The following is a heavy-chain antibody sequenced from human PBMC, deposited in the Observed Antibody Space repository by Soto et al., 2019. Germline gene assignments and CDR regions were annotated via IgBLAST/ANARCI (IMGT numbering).Heavy chain of an antibody. CDR2: VKDGGHT. CDR3: ARGQEGVVATH. Sequence: QVQLQQWGAGLLKPSETLSLNCAVNGGSLSGYYWSWIRQPPGKGLEWIGEVKDGGHTNYSPSLRGRGTLSSDTSNHQFSLRLNSVTAADTGVYYCARGQEGVVATHWDQGSLVTVSS. V-gene: IGHV4-34*01. J-gene: IGHJ4*02. D-gene: IGHD5-12*01. CDR1: GGSLSGYY.